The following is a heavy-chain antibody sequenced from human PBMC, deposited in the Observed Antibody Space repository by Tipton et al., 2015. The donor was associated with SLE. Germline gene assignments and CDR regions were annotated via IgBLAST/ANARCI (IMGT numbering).Heavy chain of an antibody. J-gene: IGHJ4*02. Sequence: SLRLSCAASGFTFSSYGMHWVRQAPGKGLEWVAVISYDESNKYYVDSVKGRFIISRDNFKSTLYLQMNSLRADDTAVYYCAKDRFPKITFGGVMDFDYWGQGTLATVSS. V-gene: IGHV3-30*18. CDR2: ISYDESNK. D-gene: IGHD3-16*01. CDR3: AKDRFPKITFGGVMDFDY. CDR1: GFTFSSYG.